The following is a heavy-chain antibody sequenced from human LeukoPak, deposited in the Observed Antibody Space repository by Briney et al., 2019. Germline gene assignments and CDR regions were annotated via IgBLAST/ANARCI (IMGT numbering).Heavy chain of an antibody. CDR2: INHSGST. D-gene: IGHD3-10*01. V-gene: IGHV4-34*01. Sequence: SETLSLTCAVYGGSFSGYYWSWIRQPPGKGLEWIGEINHSGSTNYNPSLKSRVTISVDTSKNQFSLKLSSVTAADTAVYYCARIVPMVRGVTSYGMDVWGQGTTVTVSS. CDR3: ARIVPMVRGVTSYGMDV. J-gene: IGHJ6*02. CDR1: GGSFSGYY.